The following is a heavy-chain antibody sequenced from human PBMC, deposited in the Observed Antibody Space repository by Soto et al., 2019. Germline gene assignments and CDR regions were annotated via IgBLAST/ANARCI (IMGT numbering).Heavy chain of an antibody. CDR3: ARRRDYYYYGMDV. Sequence: AAVKVSCKACGCTFTGYYMHWVRQAPGQGLEWMGWINPNSGGTNYAQKFQGWVTMTRDTSISTAYMELSRLRSDDTAVYYCARRRDYYYYGMDVWGQGTTVTVSS. CDR1: GCTFTGYY. CDR2: INPNSGGT. V-gene: IGHV1-2*04. J-gene: IGHJ6*02.